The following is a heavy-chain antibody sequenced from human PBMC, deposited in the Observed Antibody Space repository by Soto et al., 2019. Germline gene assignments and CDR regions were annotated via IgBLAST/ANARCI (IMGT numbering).Heavy chain of an antibody. D-gene: IGHD2-2*01. CDR1: GYSFTSYW. V-gene: IGHV5-10-1*01. CDR3: ARQALGYCSSTSCPGGVYGMDV. Sequence: GESLKISCKGSGYSFTSYWISWVRQMPGKGLEWMGRIDPSDSYTNYSPSFQGHVTISADKSISTAYLQWSSLKASGTAMYYCARQALGYCSSTSCPGGVYGMDVWGQGTTVTVSS. J-gene: IGHJ6*02. CDR2: IDPSDSYT.